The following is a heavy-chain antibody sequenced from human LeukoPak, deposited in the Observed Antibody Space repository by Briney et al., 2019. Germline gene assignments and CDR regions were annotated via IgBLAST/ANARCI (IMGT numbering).Heavy chain of an antibody. CDR2: IYHSGST. CDR1: GGSISSNNW. J-gene: IGHJ4*02. D-gene: IGHD6-19*01. Sequence: SETLSLTCAVSGGSISSNNWWSWVRQSPGKGLEWIGEIYHSGSTNYNPSLKSRVTISVDTSKNQFSLKLSSVTAADTAVYYCARMAGSEGWDYWGQGTLVTVSS. CDR3: ARMAGSEGWDY. V-gene: IGHV4-4*02.